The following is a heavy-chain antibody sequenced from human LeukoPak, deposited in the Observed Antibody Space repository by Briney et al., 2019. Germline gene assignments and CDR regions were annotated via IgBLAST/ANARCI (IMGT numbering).Heavy chain of an antibody. CDR3: ASRGYYDNSGYFRN. J-gene: IGHJ4*02. D-gene: IGHD3-22*01. CDR1: GGSISSYY. CDR2: IYYSGST. V-gene: IGHV4-59*01. Sequence: SETLSLTCTVSGGSISSYYWSWIRQPPGKGLEWIGYIYYSGSTNYNPSLKSRVTISVDTSKNQFSLKLSSVTAADTAMYYCASRGYYDNSGYFRNWGQGTLVTVSS.